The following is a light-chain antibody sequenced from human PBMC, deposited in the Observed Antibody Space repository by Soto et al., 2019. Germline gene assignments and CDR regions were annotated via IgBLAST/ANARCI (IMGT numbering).Light chain of an antibody. CDR1: NIGSKN. CDR3: QVWDFSSYHWV. J-gene: IGLJ3*02. V-gene: IGLV3-21*02. CDR2: DDS. Sequence: SYELTQPPSVSVAPGQTATITCGGNNIGSKNVHWYQQKAGQAPVLLVYDDSDRPSGIPERFSGSNSGDTATLTISRVEVGDEADYYCQVWDFSSYHWVFGGGTKLTVL.